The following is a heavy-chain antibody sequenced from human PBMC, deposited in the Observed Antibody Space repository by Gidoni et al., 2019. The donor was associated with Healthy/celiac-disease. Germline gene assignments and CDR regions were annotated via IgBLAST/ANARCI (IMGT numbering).Heavy chain of an antibody. J-gene: IGHJ5*02. CDR1: GVTLSSDS. V-gene: IGHV3-48*02. D-gene: IGHD2-15*01. CDR3: ARGESVVVASTRAWFDP. Sequence: EVQLVESGGGLVQPGGSLRLPCAASGVTLSSDSMNWVRQAPGKGLEWVAYLSSSSSTIYYAYSGKGRFTISRDNAKNSLYLQMNSLRDEDTAVYYCARGESVVVASTRAWFDPWGQGTLVTVSS. CDR2: LSSSSSTI.